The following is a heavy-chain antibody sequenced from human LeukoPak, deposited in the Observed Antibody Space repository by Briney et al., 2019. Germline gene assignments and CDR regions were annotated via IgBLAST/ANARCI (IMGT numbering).Heavy chain of an antibody. CDR2: IKSKTDGGTT. D-gene: IGHD1-26*01. V-gene: IGHV3-15*01. Sequence: GGSLRLPCAASGFTFSNAWMSWVRQAPGKGLEWVGRIKSKTDGGTTDYAAPVKGRFTISRDDSKNTLYLQMNSLKTEDTAVYYCHRIEIVGATNWIDYWGQGTLVTVSS. J-gene: IGHJ4*02. CDR1: GFTFSNAW. CDR3: HRIEIVGATNWIDY.